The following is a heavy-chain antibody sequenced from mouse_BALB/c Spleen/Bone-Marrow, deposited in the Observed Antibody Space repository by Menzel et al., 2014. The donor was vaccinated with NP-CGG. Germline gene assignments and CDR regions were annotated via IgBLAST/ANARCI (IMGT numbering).Heavy chain of an antibody. CDR3: ARNPYGNYAMDY. D-gene: IGHD2-10*02. Sequence: QVQLQQSGPGLVAPSQSLSITCTVSGFSLTTYGVHWVRQPPGKGLEWLVVIWSDGNTTYNSALKSRLSISKDNSKSQFFLKMNSLQTDDTAMYYCARNPYGNYAMDYWGQGTSVTVSS. J-gene: IGHJ4*01. CDR2: IWSDGNT. CDR1: GFSLTTYG. V-gene: IGHV2-6*02.